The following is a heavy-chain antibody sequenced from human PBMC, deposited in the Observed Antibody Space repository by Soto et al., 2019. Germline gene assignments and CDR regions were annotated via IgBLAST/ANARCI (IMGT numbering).Heavy chain of an antibody. J-gene: IGHJ6*02. CDR2: INPNSGGT. D-gene: IGHD5-12*01. Sequence: QVRLVQSGAEVKRPGASVKVSCKASGYTLTDYYIHWVRQAPGQGLEWLGWINPNSGGTNYAQKFRGRVTLSRDTSISTSYLELGRLTTDDTAVYYCARDGGVASVYGMDVWGQGTTVTVSS. V-gene: IGHV1-2*02. CDR3: ARDGGVASVYGMDV. CDR1: GYTLTDYY.